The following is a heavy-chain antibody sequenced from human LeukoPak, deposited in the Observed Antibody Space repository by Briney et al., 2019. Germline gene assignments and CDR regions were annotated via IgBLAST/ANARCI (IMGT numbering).Heavy chain of an antibody. J-gene: IGHJ4*02. CDR1: GFTFSSYA. CDR3: ARAYNYYGSSGYYYGPPDY. Sequence: GGSLRLSCAASGFTFSSYAMHWVRQAPGKGLEWVAVISYDGSNKYYADSVKGRFTISRDNSKNTLYLQMNSLRAEDTAVYYCARAYNYYGSSGYYYGPPDYWGQGTLVTVSS. V-gene: IGHV3-30*04. CDR2: ISYDGSNK. D-gene: IGHD3-22*01.